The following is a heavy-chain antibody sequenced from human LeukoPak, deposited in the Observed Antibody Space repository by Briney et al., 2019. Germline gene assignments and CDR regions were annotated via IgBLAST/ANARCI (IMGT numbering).Heavy chain of an antibody. D-gene: IGHD3-3*01. CDR3: AKAGTIFGVAYFDY. Sequence: GGSLRLSCAASGFTFSSYGMHWVRQAPGKGLEWVAVISYDGSNKYYADSVKGRFTISRDNSKNTLYLQMNSLRAEDTAVYYCAKAGTIFGVAYFDYWGQGTLVTVSS. J-gene: IGHJ4*02. V-gene: IGHV3-30*18. CDR1: GFTFSSYG. CDR2: ISYDGSNK.